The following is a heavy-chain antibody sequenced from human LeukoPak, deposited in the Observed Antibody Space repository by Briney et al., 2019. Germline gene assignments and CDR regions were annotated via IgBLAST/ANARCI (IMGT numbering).Heavy chain of an antibody. V-gene: IGHV4-30-2*01. Sequence: KTSETLSLTCTVSGGSISSGGYYWSWIRQPPGKGLEWIGYIYHTGSTYYNPSLKSRVTISADKSKNHFSLKLTSVTAADTAVYYCARDRELAALDPWGQGTLVIVSS. CDR2: IYHTGST. CDR1: GGSISSGGYY. CDR3: ARDRELAALDP. D-gene: IGHD1-26*01. J-gene: IGHJ5*02.